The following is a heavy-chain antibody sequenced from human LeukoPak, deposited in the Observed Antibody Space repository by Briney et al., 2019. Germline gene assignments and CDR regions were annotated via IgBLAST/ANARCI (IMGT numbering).Heavy chain of an antibody. Sequence: PGGSLRLSCAASGFTFSSYSMNWVRQAPGKGLEWVSSISSSSSYIYYADSVKGRFTISRDNAKNSLYLQMNSLRAEDTAVYYCARDFFGQWLVFDYWGQGTLVTVSS. CDR3: ARDFFGQWLVFDY. CDR1: GFTFSSYS. CDR2: ISSSSSYI. J-gene: IGHJ4*02. V-gene: IGHV3-21*01. D-gene: IGHD6-19*01.